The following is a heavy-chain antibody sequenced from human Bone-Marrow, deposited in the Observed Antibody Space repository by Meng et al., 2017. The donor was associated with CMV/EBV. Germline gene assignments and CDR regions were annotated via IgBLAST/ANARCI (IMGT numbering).Heavy chain of an antibody. J-gene: IGHJ4*02. D-gene: IGHD5-18*01. Sequence: ESLKISCTVSGGSISSYYWSWIRQPPGKGLEWIGYIYYSGSTNYNPSLKSRVTISVDTSKNQFSLKLSSVTAADTAVYYCARVGVDTAMGHFDYWGQGTLVTVSS. V-gene: IGHV4-59*01. CDR3: ARVGVDTAMGHFDY. CDR1: GGSISSYY. CDR2: IYYSGST.